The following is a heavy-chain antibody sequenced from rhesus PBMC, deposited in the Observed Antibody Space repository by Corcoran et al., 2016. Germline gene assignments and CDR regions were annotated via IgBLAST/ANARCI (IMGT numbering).Heavy chain of an antibody. CDR2: LNTYTGNP. J-gene: IGHJ3*01. CDR3: ARGSDNGAFDF. Sequence: QVQLVQSGPEVKQHGASVKVACKASGYSLPTYGMNWGRQAPGQGLERMGWLNTYTGNPTYAQGFTERFVFSMDTSVSTVYLQISSLKGEDTAVYYCARGSDNGAFDFWGQGLRVTVSS. CDR1: GYSLPTYG. D-gene: IGHD2-21*01. V-gene: IGHV7-193*02.